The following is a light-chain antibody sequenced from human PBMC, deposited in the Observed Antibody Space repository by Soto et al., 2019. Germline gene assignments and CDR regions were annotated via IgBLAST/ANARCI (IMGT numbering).Light chain of an antibody. CDR1: SSDVGSYNL. V-gene: IGLV2-23*02. CDR3: CSYAGSSTFLYV. Sequence: QSALTQPASVSGSPGQSITISCTGTSSDVGSYNLVSWYQQHPGKAPKLMIYEVSKRPSGVSNHFSGSKSGNTASLTISGLQAEDEADYYCCSYAGSSTFLYVFGTGTKLTVL. J-gene: IGLJ1*01. CDR2: EVS.